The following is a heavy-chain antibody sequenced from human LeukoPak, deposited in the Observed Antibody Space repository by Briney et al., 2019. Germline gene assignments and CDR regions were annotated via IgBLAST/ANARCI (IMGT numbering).Heavy chain of an antibody. CDR2: IYYSGST. Sequence: PSETLSLTCTVSGGSISSSNYFWGWIRQPPGKGLEWIGSIYYSGSTYYNPSLESRVTISVDTSRNQFSLKLRSVTAADTAVYYCAAEDIVLEAPATMREERTDYWGQGALVTVSS. D-gene: IGHD2-8*01. J-gene: IGHJ4*02. V-gene: IGHV4-39*01. CDR1: GGSISSSNYF. CDR3: AAEDIVLEAPATMREERTDY.